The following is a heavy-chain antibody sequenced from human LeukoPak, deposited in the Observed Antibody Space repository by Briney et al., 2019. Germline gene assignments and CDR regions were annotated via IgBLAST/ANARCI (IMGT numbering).Heavy chain of an antibody. CDR2: ISGSGGST. CDR3: PKDLGSSSWFHARPLGWFHP. J-gene: IGHJ5*02. D-gene: IGHD6-13*01. CDR1: GFTFSSYS. Sequence: PGGSLRLSCAASGFTFSSYSMNWVRQAPGKGLEWVSAISGSGGSTYYADSVKGRFTISRDNSKNTLYLQMNSLSAEDTAVYYCPKDLGSSSWFHARPLGWFHPWGQGTLVTVSS. V-gene: IGHV3-23*01.